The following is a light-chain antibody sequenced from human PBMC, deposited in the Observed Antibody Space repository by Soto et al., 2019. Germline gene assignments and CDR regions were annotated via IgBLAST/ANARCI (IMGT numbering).Light chain of an antibody. Sequence: QSALTQPASVSGSPGQSITISCTGTSSDIGGYNYVSWHQQHPGKDPKLMIYDVSNRPSGVSNRFSGSKSGNTASLTISGLQAGDEADYYCSSYTRSSSVVFGGGTKLTVL. CDR3: SSYTRSSSVV. CDR2: DVS. J-gene: IGLJ3*02. CDR1: SSDIGGYNY. V-gene: IGLV2-14*01.